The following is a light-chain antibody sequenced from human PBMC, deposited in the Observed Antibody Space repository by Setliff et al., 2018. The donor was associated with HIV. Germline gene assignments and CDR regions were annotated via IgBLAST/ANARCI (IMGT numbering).Light chain of an antibody. V-gene: IGLV2-11*01. CDR1: SSDVGAYNY. CDR3: CSYAGTYTYI. J-gene: IGLJ1*01. CDR2: DVS. Sequence: QSVLTQPRSVSGSPGQSVTLSCTGSSSDVGAYNYVSWYQQYPGKAPKLIIYDVSKRPSGVPDRFSGSKSGDTASLTISGLQSEDEADYYCCSYAGTYTYIFGSGIKVTVL.